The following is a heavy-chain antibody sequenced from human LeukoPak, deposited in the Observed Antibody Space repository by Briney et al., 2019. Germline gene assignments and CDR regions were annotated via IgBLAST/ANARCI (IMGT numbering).Heavy chain of an antibody. CDR2: IIPIFGTA. D-gene: IGHD3-3*01. V-gene: IGHV1-69*05. CDR1: GGTFSSYA. CDR3: ARGARDYDFWSGYPYRWFDP. Sequence: GASVKVSCKASGGTFSSYAISWVRQAPGQGLEWMGGIIPIFGTANYAQKFQGRVTITTDESTSTAYMELSSLRSEDTAVYYCARGARDYDFWSGYPYRWFDPWGQGTLVTVSS. J-gene: IGHJ5*02.